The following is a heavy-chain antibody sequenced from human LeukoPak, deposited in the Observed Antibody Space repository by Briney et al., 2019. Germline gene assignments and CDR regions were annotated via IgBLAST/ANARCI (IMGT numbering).Heavy chain of an antibody. CDR2: INPNSGAT. V-gene: IGHV1-2*02. J-gene: IGHJ5*02. D-gene: IGHD2-2*01. CDR1: GYTFTGYY. Sequence: ASVKVSCKASGYTFTGYYMHWVRQAPGRGLEWLGWINPNSGATKYAQKFQGRVTMTRDTSISTAYMEVSRLRFDDTAVYYCARDGGWYQLLWWFDPWGQGTLVTVSS. CDR3: ARDGGWYQLLWWFDP.